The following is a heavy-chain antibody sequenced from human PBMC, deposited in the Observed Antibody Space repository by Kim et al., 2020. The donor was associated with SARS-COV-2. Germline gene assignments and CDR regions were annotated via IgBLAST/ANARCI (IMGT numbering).Heavy chain of an antibody. Sequence: GESLKISCKGSGYSFTSYCIGWVRQMPGKGLEWMGIIYPGDSDTRYSPSFQGQVTISADKSISTAYLQWSSLKASDTAMYYCARQRRGGSSWYHIDYWGQGTLVTVSS. CDR3: ARQRRGGSSWYHIDY. V-gene: IGHV5-51*01. CDR2: IYPGDSDT. CDR1: GYSFTSYC. J-gene: IGHJ4*02. D-gene: IGHD6-13*01.